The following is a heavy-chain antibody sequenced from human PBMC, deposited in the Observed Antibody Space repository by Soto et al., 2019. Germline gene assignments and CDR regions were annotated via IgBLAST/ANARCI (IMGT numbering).Heavy chain of an antibody. CDR1: GFTFSNYA. D-gene: IGHD2-21*02. CDR3: ARRFCGGDCYGTYYFDY. CDR2: ISYDLSNK. Sequence: QVQLVESGGGVVQPGRSLRLSCAASGFTFSNYAMHWVRQAPGKGLEWVAVISYDLSNKYYADSVKGRFTISRDNSKNTLSLQMNSLRAEDTAVYYCARRFCGGDCYGTYYFDYWGQGTLVTVSS. J-gene: IGHJ4*02. V-gene: IGHV3-30-3*01.